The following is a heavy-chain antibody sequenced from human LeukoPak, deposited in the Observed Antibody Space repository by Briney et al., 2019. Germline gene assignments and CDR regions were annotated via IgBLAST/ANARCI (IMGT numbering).Heavy chain of an antibody. J-gene: IGHJ4*02. CDR2: VSPTSGNT. V-gene: IGHV1-8*02. CDR1: GYTFTSYG. D-gene: IGHD3-16*01. Sequence: ASVKVSCKASGYTFTSYGISWVRQATGQGLEWMGWVSPTSGNTDYARKFQGRVAMTTDTSISTSYMELSSLTSEDTAIYYCARGRVGEDYWGQGTLVTVSS. CDR3: ARGRVGEDY.